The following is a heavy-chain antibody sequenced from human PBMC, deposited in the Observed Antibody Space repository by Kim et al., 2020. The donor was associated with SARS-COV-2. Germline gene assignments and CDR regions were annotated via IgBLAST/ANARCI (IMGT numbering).Heavy chain of an antibody. CDR2: IYYSGST. D-gene: IGHD3-22*01. CDR1: GGSISSSSYY. Sequence: SETLSLTCTVFGGSISSSSYYWGWVRQPPGKGLEWIGTIYYSGSTYYNPSLKRRVTISVDTSKNQFSLKLGSVTAADTAVYYCVRRDYYDSSGYFGYWGQGTLVTVSS. CDR3: VRRDYYDSSGYFGY. V-gene: IGHV4-39*01. J-gene: IGHJ4*02.